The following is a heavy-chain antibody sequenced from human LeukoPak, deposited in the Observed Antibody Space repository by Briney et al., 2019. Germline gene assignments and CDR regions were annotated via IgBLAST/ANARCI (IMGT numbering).Heavy chain of an antibody. CDR1: GFTVSSYS. CDR3: ATLSAGDILVVPAAVDY. V-gene: IGHV3-11*03. Sequence: PGGSLRLSCAASGFTVSSYSMSWIRQAPGKGLEWVSHISSSSRYTNYADSVKGRFTISRDNAKNSLYLQMNSLRAEDTAVYYCATLSAGDILVVPAAVDYWGQGTLVTVSS. D-gene: IGHD2-2*01. J-gene: IGHJ4*02. CDR2: ISSSSRYT.